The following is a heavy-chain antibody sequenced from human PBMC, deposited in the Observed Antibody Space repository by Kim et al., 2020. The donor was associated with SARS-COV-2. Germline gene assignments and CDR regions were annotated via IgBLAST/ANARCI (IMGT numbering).Heavy chain of an antibody. CDR3: AKAEWELVTAMGY. CDR2: ISYDGSNK. V-gene: IGHV3-30*18. J-gene: IGHJ4*02. D-gene: IGHD1-26*01. Sequence: GGSLRLSCAASGFTFSSYGMHWVRQAPGKGLEWVAVISYDGSNKYYADSVKGRFTISRDNSKNTLYLQMNSLRAEDTAVYYCAKAEWELVTAMGYWGQGTLVTVSS. CDR1: GFTFSSYG.